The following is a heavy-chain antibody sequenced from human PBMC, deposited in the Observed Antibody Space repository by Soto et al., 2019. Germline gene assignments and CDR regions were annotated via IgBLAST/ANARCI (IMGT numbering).Heavy chain of an antibody. J-gene: IGHJ4*02. Sequence: GGSLRLSCAASGFTFSSYAMSWVRQAPGKGLEWVSAISGSGGSTYYADSVKGRFTISRDNSKNTLYLQMNSLRAEDTAVYYCASPLAVAGTGGFDYWGQGTLVNVSS. D-gene: IGHD6-19*01. V-gene: IGHV3-23*01. CDR3: ASPLAVAGTGGFDY. CDR1: GFTFSSYA. CDR2: ISGSGGST.